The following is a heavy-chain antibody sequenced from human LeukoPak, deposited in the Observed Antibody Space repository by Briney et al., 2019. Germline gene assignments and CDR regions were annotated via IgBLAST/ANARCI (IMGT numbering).Heavy chain of an antibody. V-gene: IGHV3-20*04. CDR2: INWNGGST. J-gene: IGHJ4*02. D-gene: IGHD3-22*01. CDR1: GLTFSSYE. CDR3: ARVDSSGYYYPPGY. Sequence: GGSLRLACAASGLTFSSYEMNWVRQAPEKGLEWVSGINWNGGSTGYADSVKGRFTISRDNAKNSLYLQMNSLRDDDTALYYCARVDSSGYYYPPGYWGQGTLVTVSS.